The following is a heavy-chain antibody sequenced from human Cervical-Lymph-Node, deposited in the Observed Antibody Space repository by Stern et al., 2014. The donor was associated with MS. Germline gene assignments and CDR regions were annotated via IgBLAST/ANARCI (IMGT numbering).Heavy chain of an antibody. J-gene: IGHJ4*02. CDR2: LYTSGNT. Sequence: VQLQESGPGLVKTSETLSLTCIVSGGSITRWFWSWIRQPAGKPLEWVGRLYTSGNTDYNPSLERRVTMSVDTSKNHFSLQLDSVTAADTAVYYCATGDGAFDFWGQGILVTVSS. CDR3: ATGDGAFDF. D-gene: IGHD4-17*01. V-gene: IGHV4-4*07. CDR1: GGSITRWF.